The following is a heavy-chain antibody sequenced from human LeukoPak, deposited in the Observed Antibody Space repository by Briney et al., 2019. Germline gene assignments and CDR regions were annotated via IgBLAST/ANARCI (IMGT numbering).Heavy chain of an antibody. CDR2: INPSAGGT. Sequence: ASVKISCKASGYTFTSYYIHWVRQAPGQGLEWMGLINPSAGGTSYAQKFQDRVTMTRDMSTTTVYLGLNSLRSEDTAVYYCARGGCSTTSCYHFDSWGQRTLVTVSS. D-gene: IGHD2-2*01. CDR1: GYTFTSYY. J-gene: IGHJ4*02. CDR3: ARGGCSTTSCYHFDS. V-gene: IGHV1-46*01.